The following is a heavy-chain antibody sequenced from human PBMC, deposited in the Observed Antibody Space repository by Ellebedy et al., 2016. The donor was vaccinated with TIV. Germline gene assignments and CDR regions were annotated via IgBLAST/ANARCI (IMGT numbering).Heavy chain of an antibody. CDR1: GGSISSGGNY. V-gene: IGHV4-31*03. Sequence: MPSETLSLTCTVSGGSISSGGNYWSWIRQHPGKGLEWIGYIYYSGSTYYNPSLKSRVSISVDTSKNQFSLKLSSVTAADTAVYYCARDSDALYYYESSGAGFFQHWGQGTLVTVSS. CDR2: IYYSGST. CDR3: ARDSDALYYYESSGAGFFQH. D-gene: IGHD3-22*01. J-gene: IGHJ1*01.